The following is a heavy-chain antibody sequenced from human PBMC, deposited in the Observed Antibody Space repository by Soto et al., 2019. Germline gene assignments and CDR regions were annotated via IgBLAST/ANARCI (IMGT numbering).Heavy chain of an antibody. D-gene: IGHD5-12*01. J-gene: IGHJ4*02. CDR1: GFTFSSYA. Sequence: GGSLRLSCAASGFTFSSYAMNWVRQAPGKGLEWVSVISGSGDSTYYADSVKGRFTISRDNSKNTLYLQMNSLRAEDTAVYYCAKARRGGSGYEFGSWGQGTLVTVSS. CDR2: ISGSGDST. V-gene: IGHV3-23*01. CDR3: AKARRGGSGYEFGS.